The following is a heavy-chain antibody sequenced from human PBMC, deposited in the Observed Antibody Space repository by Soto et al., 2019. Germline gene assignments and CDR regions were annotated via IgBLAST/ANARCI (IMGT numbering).Heavy chain of an antibody. D-gene: IGHD3-9*01. Sequence: EVQLLESGGGLVQPEGSLRLSCAGSGFTFSSYAMNWVRQAPGKGLEWISGISGAAGSAYTADSVKGRFTISRDNSKNTLYLQMNSLRAEDTAVYYCARSLPLYDATGYYRAPSDHWGQGTLVTVSS. J-gene: IGHJ4*02. CDR3: ARSLPLYDATGYYRAPSDH. CDR2: ISGAAGSA. CDR1: GFTFSSYA. V-gene: IGHV3-23*01.